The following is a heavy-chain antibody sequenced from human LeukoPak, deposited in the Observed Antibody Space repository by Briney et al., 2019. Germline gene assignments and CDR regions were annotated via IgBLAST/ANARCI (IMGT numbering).Heavy chain of an antibody. CDR3: ARDPYSSTSCVGCMDV. CDR1: GFTFSSYG. V-gene: IGHV3-64*01. Sequence: GGSLRLSCAASGFTFSSYGMHWVRQAPGKGLEYVSAISSNGGSTYYANSVKGRFTISRDNSKNALYLQMGSLRAEDMAVYYCARDPYSSTSCVGCMDVWGQGTTVTVSS. D-gene: IGHD2-2*01. CDR2: ISSNGGST. J-gene: IGHJ6*02.